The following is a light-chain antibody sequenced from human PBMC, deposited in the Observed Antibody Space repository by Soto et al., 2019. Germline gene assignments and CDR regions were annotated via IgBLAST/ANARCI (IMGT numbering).Light chain of an antibody. Sequence: DIQMTQSPPTLSASVGDRVTITCRASQSIRNYLAWYQQMPGKAPKLLIYGAYNLQSGVPSRFSGSGSGTECTLTISSLQPDDFATYFCQHHNSYSQTFGQGTKVEIK. V-gene: IGKV1-5*01. CDR1: QSIRNY. CDR3: QHHNSYSQT. J-gene: IGKJ1*01. CDR2: GAY.